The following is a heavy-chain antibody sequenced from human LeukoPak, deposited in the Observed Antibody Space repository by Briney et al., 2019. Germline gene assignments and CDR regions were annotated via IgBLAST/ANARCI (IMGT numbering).Heavy chain of an antibody. CDR3: ARTAITMVRGVSKARFDP. CDR1: GYTFTGYY. J-gene: IGHJ5*02. Sequence: ASVKVSCKASGYTFTGYYMHWVRQAPGQGLEWMGWINPNSGGTNYAQKFQGRVTMTRDTSISTAYMELSRPRSDDTAVYYCARTAITMVRGVSKARFDPWGQGTLVTVSS. D-gene: IGHD3-10*01. CDR2: INPNSGGT. V-gene: IGHV1-2*02.